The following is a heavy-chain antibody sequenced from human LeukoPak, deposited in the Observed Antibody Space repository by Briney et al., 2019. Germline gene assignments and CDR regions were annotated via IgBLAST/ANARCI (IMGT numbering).Heavy chain of an antibody. CDR3: ARGGYYYDSSGYIRELDY. V-gene: IGHV3-21*01. J-gene: IGHJ4*02. CDR2: ISSSSSYI. Sequence: GGSLRLSCAASGFTFSSYSMNWVRQAPGKGLEWVSSISSSSSYIYYADSVKGRFTISRDNAKNSLYLQMGSLRAEDMAVYYCARGGYYYDSSGYIRELDYWGQGTLVTVSS. CDR1: GFTFSSYS. D-gene: IGHD3-22*01.